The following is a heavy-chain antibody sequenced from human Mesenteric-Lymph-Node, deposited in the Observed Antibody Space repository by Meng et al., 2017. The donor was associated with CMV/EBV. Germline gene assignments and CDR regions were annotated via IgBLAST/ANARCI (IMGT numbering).Heavy chain of an antibody. CDR3: ARDLYDFWSGYLDKYHGMDV. Sequence: GESLKISCAVSGFSFRSYSMNWVRQAPGKRLEWVSSISSSGNHIYYADSLKGRFSVSRDNAKNSLYLQMNSLRAEDTAVYYCARDLYDFWSGYLDKYHGMDVWGQGTTVTVSS. V-gene: IGHV3-21*01. D-gene: IGHD3-3*01. CDR2: ISSSGNHI. J-gene: IGHJ6*02. CDR1: GFSFRSYS.